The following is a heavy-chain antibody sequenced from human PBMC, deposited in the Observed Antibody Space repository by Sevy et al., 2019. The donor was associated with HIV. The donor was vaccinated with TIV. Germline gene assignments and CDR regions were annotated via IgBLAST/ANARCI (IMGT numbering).Heavy chain of an antibody. J-gene: IGHJ4*02. V-gene: IGHV1-69*13. CDR3: ARAGIRYNWNYFDY. D-gene: IGHD1-20*01. Sequence: ASVKVSCKASGGTFSSYAISWVRQVPGQGLEWMGGIIPIFGTANYAQKFQGRVTITADESTSTAYMELSSLRSEDTAVYYWARAGIRYNWNYFDYWGQGTLVTVSS. CDR2: IIPIFGTA. CDR1: GGTFSSYA.